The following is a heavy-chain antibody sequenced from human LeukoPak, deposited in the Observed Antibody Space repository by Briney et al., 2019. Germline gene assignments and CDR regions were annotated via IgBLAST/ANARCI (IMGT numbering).Heavy chain of an antibody. CDR3: ATGGAYTSGWYNI. CDR1: GGSEGGFY. CDR2: IFSSGGT. Sequence: SETLTLTCTVSGGSEGGFYWTWIRQPPGGGMQWIGFIFSSGGTNYNPSLKSRVAISTDTSKNQVSLRVTSVTAADTAVYYCATGGAYTSGWYNIWGQGTLVSVSS. V-gene: IGHV4-4*09. D-gene: IGHD6-19*01. J-gene: IGHJ4*02.